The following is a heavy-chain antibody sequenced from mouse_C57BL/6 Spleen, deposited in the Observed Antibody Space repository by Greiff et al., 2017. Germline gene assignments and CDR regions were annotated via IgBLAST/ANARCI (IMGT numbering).Heavy chain of an antibody. D-gene: IGHD2-2*01. CDR2: IYPGDGDT. V-gene: IGHV1-82*01. CDR1: GYAFSSSW. CDR3: ARSVTTGKYYFDY. Sequence: VKLMESGPELVKPGASVKISCKASGYAFSSSWMNWVKQRPGKGLEWIGRIYPGDGDTNYNGKFKGKATLTADKSSSTAYMQLSSLTSEDSAVYFCARSVTTGKYYFDYWGQGTTLTVSS. J-gene: IGHJ2*01.